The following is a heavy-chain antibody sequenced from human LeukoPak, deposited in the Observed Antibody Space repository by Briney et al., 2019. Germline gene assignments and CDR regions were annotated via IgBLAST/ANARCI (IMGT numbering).Heavy chain of an antibody. Sequence: ASQTLSLTCTVSGGSISSGDYYWSWIRQPPGKGLEWIGYIYYSGSTYYNPSLKSRITISVDTSKNQFSLKLSSVTAADTAVYYCARAEPSSSTTFDYWGQGTLVTVSP. V-gene: IGHV4-30-4*08. CDR2: IYYSGST. D-gene: IGHD2-2*01. CDR3: ARAEPSSSTTFDY. J-gene: IGHJ4*02. CDR1: GGSISSGDYY.